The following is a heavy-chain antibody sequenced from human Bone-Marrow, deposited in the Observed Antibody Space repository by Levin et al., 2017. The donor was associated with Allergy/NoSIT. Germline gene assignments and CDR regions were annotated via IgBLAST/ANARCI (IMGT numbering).Heavy chain of an antibody. Sequence: SCVVSGFTVSNNYMNWVRQAPGRGLDWVSLIYSTGVTKYADSVKGRFTISRDSSKNTRYLQMDRLRVEDTGVYYCARDGPAKPWAWGQGTMVTVSS. D-gene: IGHD3/OR15-3a*01. V-gene: IGHV3-53*01. CDR1: GFTVSNNY. CDR2: IYSTGVT. CDR3: ARDGPAKPWA. J-gene: IGHJ3*01.